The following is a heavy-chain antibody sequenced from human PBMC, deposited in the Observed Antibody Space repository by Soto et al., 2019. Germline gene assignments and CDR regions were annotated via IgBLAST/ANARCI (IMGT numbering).Heavy chain of an antibody. J-gene: IGHJ5*02. CDR3: ARIYCTTTTCDSWFDP. CDR2: IDPGDTYA. Sequence: GESLKISCTGFGYTFTTFWISWVRQMPGKGLEWMGRIDPGDTYATYSPAFQGHVTISADKATSTAYLQWSSLKASDTAMYFCARIYCTTTTCDSWFDPWGQGTLVTSPQ. V-gene: IGHV5-10-1*01. D-gene: IGHD2-2*01. CDR1: GYTFTTFW.